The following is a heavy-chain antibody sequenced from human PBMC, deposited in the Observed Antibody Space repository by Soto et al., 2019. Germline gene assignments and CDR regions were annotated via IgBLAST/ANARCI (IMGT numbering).Heavy chain of an antibody. V-gene: IGHV3-48*03. J-gene: IGHJ3*02. Sequence: PGGSLRLSCAASGFTFSSYEMNWVRQAPGKGLEWVSYISSSGSTIYYADSVKGRFTISRDNAKNSLYLQMNSLRAEDTAVYYCARDGRITIFGVVIIHAFDIWGQGTMVTVSS. CDR1: GFTFSSYE. CDR2: ISSSGSTI. CDR3: ARDGRITIFGVVIIHAFDI. D-gene: IGHD3-3*01.